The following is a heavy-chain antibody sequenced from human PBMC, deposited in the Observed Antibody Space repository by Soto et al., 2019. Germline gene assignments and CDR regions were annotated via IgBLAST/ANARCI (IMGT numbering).Heavy chain of an antibody. CDR2: IKSKTDGGTT. V-gene: IGHV3-15*01. CDR3: TRNTGAYCSSTSCYGSDY. Sequence: GGSLRLSCAASGFTFSNAWMSWVRQAPGKGLEWVGRIKSKTDGGTTDYAAPVKGRFTISRDDSKNTLYLQMNSLKTEDTAVYYCTRNTGAYCSSTSCYGSDYWGQGTLVTVSS. J-gene: IGHJ4*02. D-gene: IGHD2-2*01. CDR1: GFTFSNAW.